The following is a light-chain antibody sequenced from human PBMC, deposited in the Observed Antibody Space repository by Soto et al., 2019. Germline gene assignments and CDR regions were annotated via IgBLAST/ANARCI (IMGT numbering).Light chain of an antibody. CDR1: SSDVGAYNH. CDR3: ASYTIKKSWV. Sequence: QSALTQPASVTGSPGQSITISCTGTSSDVGAYNHVSWYQQFPGTAPKLMIYEVTNRPSGVSDRFSGSKSGNTASLTISGFQPEDEADYYCASYTIKKSWVFGGGTKLTVL. V-gene: IGLV2-14*01. CDR2: EVT. J-gene: IGLJ3*02.